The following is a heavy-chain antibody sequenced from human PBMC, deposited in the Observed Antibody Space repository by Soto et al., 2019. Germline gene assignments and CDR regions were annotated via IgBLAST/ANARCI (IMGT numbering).Heavy chain of an antibody. Sequence: QVQLVQSGAEVKKPGASVKVSCKASGYTFTSYGISWVRQAPGQGLEWMGWISAYSGNSNYAQKLQGRVTMTTDTPTRTAYMERRSLRSDDTAVYYCARDRGSYALDYWGQGPLVTVSS. J-gene: IGHJ4*02. CDR2: ISAYSGNS. D-gene: IGHD1-26*01. CDR1: GYTFTSYG. CDR3: ARDRGSYALDY. V-gene: IGHV1-18*01.